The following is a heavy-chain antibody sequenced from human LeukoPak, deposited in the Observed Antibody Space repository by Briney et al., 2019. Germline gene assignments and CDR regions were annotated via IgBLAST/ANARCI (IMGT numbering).Heavy chain of an antibody. J-gene: IGHJ4*02. Sequence: PSETLSLTCTVSGGSISSYFWSWIRQPPAKGLEWIAYAHYSESTNYNPSLKSRVTISLDTSKNQFSLMLNSVTAADTAVYYCARGNWEVITPDYWGQGTLVTVSS. CDR1: GGSISSYF. V-gene: IGHV4-59*01. D-gene: IGHD3-22*01. CDR3: ARGNWEVITPDY. CDR2: AHYSEST.